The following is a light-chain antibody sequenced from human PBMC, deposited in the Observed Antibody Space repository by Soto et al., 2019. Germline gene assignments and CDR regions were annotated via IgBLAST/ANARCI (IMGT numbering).Light chain of an antibody. J-gene: IGKJ1*01. CDR1: QSLRSN. CDR3: QQYNDWPSWT. Sequence: EIVRTQSPATLSVSPGGRATLSCRASQSLRSNLAWYQQKPGQAPRLLIYSTSTRATGVPARFSGSGSGTEFTLTLNSLQSEDFAVYYCQQYNDWPSWTFGQGTKVEIK. V-gene: IGKV3-15*01. CDR2: STS.